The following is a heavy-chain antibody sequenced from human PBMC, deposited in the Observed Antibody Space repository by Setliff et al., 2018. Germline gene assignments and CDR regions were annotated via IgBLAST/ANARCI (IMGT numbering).Heavy chain of an antibody. J-gene: IGHJ6*04. V-gene: IGHV4-39*01. CDR3: ARHWAAAGRMDV. CDR2: XXXXXXX. Sequence: SETLSLTXTVSGGSISSSSYYWGWIRQPPXXXXEXXXXXXXXXXXXXXXXXXXXXXXSVDTSKNQFSLKLSSVTAADTAVYYCARHWAAAGRMDVWGKGTTVTVSS. CDR1: GGSISSSSYY. D-gene: IGHD6-13*01.